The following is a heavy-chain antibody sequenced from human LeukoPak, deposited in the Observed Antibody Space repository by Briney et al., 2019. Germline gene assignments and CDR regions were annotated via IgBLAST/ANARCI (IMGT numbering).Heavy chain of an antibody. J-gene: IGHJ4*02. D-gene: IGHD3-22*01. CDR2: IYYSGST. V-gene: IGHV4-59*08. CDR3: ARLASSGYYFDY. CDR1: GGSISSYY. Sequence: PSETLSLTCTVSGGSISSYYWSWIRQPPGKGLEWIGYIYYSGSTNYNASLKSRVTISVDTSKNQFSLKLTSVTAADTAVYYCARLASSGYYFDYWGQGIMVTVSS.